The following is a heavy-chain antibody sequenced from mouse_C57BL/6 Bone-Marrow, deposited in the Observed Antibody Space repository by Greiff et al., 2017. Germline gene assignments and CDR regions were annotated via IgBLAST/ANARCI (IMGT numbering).Heavy chain of an antibody. D-gene: IGHD3-2*02. J-gene: IGHJ2*01. CDR1: GYTFTSYW. CDR2: IDPSDSDT. Sequence: QVQLQQPGAELVKPGASVKLSCKASGYTFTSYWMQWVKQRPGQGLEWIGEIDPSDSDTNYNQQFKGKATLTVDTSSSTAYMQLSSLTSEDSAVYYCARSTGYVDYFDDWGQGTTLTVSS. V-gene: IGHV1-50*01. CDR3: ARSTGYVDYFDD.